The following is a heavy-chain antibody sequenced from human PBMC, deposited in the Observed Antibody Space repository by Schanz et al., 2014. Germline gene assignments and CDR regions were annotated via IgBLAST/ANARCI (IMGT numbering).Heavy chain of an antibody. Sequence: VQLVESGGGLVKPGGSLRLSCAASGFTFSKAWMSWVRQAPGKGLEWVSIVSHDGFTKHYADSVRGRFTLSRDNSKNTVYLQMNSLRAEDTALYFCATDYSGGGCHIWGQGTMVTVSS. CDR2: VSHDGFTK. CDR1: GFTFSKAW. CDR3: ATDYSGGGCHI. V-gene: IGHV3-30*03. J-gene: IGHJ3*02. D-gene: IGHD6-19*01.